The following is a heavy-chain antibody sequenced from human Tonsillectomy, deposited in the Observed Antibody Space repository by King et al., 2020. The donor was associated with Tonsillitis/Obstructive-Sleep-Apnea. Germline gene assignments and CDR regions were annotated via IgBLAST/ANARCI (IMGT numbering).Heavy chain of an antibody. D-gene: IGHD4-23*01. CDR2: INHSGST. Sequence: VQLQQWGAGLLKPSETLSLTCAVYGGSFSGYYWSWIRQPPGKGLEWMGEINHSGSTNYNPSLKSRVTISVDTSKNQFSLKLSSVTAADTAVYYCARGWTTVANDAFDIWGQGTMVTVSS. CDR3: ARGWTTVANDAFDI. CDR1: GGSFSGYY. V-gene: IGHV4-34*01. J-gene: IGHJ3*02.